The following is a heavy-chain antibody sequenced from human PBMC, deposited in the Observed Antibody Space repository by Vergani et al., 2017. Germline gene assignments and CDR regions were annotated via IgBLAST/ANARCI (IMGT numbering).Heavy chain of an antibody. D-gene: IGHD5-24*01. J-gene: IGHJ1*01. V-gene: IGHV3-48*02. Sequence: EVQLVESGGGLVQPGGSLRLSCAASGFTFSSYSMNWVRQAPGKGLEWVSYISSSSSTIYYADSVKGRFTISRDNAKNSLYLQMNSLRDEDTAVYYCARADGYNRAMGYFQHWGQGTLVTVSS. CDR3: ARADGYNRAMGYFQH. CDR1: GFTFSSYS. CDR2: ISSSSSTI.